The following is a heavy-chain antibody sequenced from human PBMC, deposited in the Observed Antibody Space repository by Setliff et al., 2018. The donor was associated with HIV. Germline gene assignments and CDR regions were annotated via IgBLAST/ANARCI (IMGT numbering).Heavy chain of an antibody. CDR1: GGSFSGYY. D-gene: IGHD6-6*01. V-gene: IGHV4-34*01. J-gene: IGHJ3*02. Sequence: SETLSLTCAVYGGSFSGYYWSWIRQPPGKGLEWIGEINHSGSTNYNPSLKSRVTISVDTSKNQFSLKLSSVTAADTAVYYCARLITRGAARPLGEDAFDIWGQGTMVT. CDR3: ARLITRGAARPLGEDAFDI. CDR2: INHSGST.